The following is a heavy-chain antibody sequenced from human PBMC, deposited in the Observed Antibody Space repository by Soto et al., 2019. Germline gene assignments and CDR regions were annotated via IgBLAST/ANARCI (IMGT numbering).Heavy chain of an antibody. J-gene: IGHJ5*02. D-gene: IGHD2-2*01. V-gene: IGHV3-11*01. CDR2: ISSSGSTI. Sequence: GGSLRLSCAASGFTFSDYCMSWIRQAPGKGLEWVSYISSSGSTIYYADSVKGRFTISRDNAKNTLYLQMNSLRAEDTAVYYCANENIRSSCCNCFDPWGQGSLVTVSS. CDR1: GFTFSDYC. CDR3: ANENIRSSCCNCFDP.